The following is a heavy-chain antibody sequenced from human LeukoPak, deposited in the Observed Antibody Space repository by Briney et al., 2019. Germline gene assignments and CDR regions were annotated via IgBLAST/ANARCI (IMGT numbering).Heavy chain of an antibody. D-gene: IGHD3-10*01. Sequence: SQTLSLTCTVSGGFISSGDYYWRWVRQPPGTGLEWLGYIYYSGSTYYNPSLKRRFTISVDTSKNQFSLKLSSVTAADTAVYYCARDRERITMVRGVYDAFDIWGQGTMVTVSS. V-gene: IGHV4-30-4*08. J-gene: IGHJ3*02. CDR3: ARDRERITMVRGVYDAFDI. CDR1: GGFISSGDYY. CDR2: IYYSGST.